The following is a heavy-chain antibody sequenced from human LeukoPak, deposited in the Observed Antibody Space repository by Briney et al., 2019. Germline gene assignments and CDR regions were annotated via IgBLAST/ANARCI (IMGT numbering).Heavy chain of an antibody. V-gene: IGHV3-11*01. Sequence: GGSLRLSCAASGFTFSSYAMSWIRQAPGKGLEWVSYISSSGSTIYYADSVKGRFTISRDNAKNSLYLQMNSLRAEDTAVYYCAREGMDYSDPGNWFDPWGQGTLVTVSS. CDR3: AREGMDYSDPGNWFDP. J-gene: IGHJ5*02. CDR2: ISSSGSTI. D-gene: IGHD4-17*01. CDR1: GFTFSSYA.